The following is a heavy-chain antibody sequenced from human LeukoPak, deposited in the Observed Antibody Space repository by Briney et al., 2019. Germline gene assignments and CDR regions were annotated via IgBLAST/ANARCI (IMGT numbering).Heavy chain of an antibody. D-gene: IGHD6-6*01. J-gene: IGHJ6*02. Sequence: PGRSLRLSCAASGFTFSSYAMHWVRQAPGKGLEWVAVISYDGSNKYYADSVKGRFTISRDNSKNTLYLQMNSLRAEDTAVYYCASSIGAYYYYGMDVWGQGTTVTVFS. V-gene: IGHV3-30-3*01. CDR3: ASSIGAYYYYGMDV. CDR1: GFTFSSYA. CDR2: ISYDGSNK.